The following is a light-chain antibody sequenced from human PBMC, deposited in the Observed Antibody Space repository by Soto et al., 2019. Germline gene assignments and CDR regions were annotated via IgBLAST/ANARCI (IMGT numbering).Light chain of an antibody. CDR3: AAWDDTLRARV. Sequence: QSVLAQPPSASGTPGQRVTISCSGSNSNIGRNDVTWYQQVPGTAPQCLIYSNDQRPSGVPDRISGSRSGTSASLAISGLQSGDEAEYYCAAWDDTLRARVFGGATKLTVL. V-gene: IGLV1-44*01. CDR1: NSNIGRND. J-gene: IGLJ2*01. CDR2: SND.